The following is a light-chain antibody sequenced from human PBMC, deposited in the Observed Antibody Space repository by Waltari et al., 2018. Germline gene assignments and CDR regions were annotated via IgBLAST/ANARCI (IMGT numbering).Light chain of an antibody. CDR1: NSNIGSNT. CDR2: SNN. Sequence: QSVLTQPPSASGTPGQRVTISCSGSNSNIGSNTVNWYQQLPGTAPKLLNYSNNQRPSWVPDRCSGSKSGTSASLAICGLQSEDEANYYCAAWDDSLYVLFGGGTKLTVL. J-gene: IGLJ2*01. V-gene: IGLV1-44*01. CDR3: AAWDDSLYVL.